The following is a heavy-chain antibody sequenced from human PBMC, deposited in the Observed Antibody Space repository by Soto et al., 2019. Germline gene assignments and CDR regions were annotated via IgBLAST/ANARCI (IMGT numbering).Heavy chain of an antibody. V-gene: IGHV1-69*13. CDR2: IIPIFGTA. CDR1: GGTFSSYA. CDR3: ARAHPKQMYYDFWSGYYYYYYGMDV. D-gene: IGHD3-3*01. J-gene: IGHJ6*02. Sequence: GASVKVSCKASGGTFSSYAISWVRQAPGQGLEWMGGIIPIFGTANYAQKFQGRVTITADESTSTAYMELSSLRSEDTAVYYCARAHPKQMYYDFWSGYYYYYYGMDVWGQGTTVTVSS.